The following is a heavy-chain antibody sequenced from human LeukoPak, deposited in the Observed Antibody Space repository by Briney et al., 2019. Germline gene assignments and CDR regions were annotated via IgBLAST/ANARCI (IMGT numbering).Heavy chain of an antibody. CDR2: IYYSGST. V-gene: IGHV4-59*01. CDR3: ARTGGDSSGPWCFDY. J-gene: IGHJ4*02. Sequence: SETLSLTCTVSGGSIGSYYWSWIRQPPGKGLEWIGYIYYSGSTNYNPSLKSRVTISVDTSKNQFSLKLSSVTAADTAVYYCARTGGDSSGPWCFDYWGQGTLVTVSS. CDR1: GGSIGSYY. D-gene: IGHD6-19*01.